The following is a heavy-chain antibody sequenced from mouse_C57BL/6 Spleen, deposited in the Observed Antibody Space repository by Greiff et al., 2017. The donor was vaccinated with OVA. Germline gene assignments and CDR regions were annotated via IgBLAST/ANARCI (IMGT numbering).Heavy chain of an antibody. V-gene: IGHV1-69*01. D-gene: IGHD1-1*01. Sequence: QVHVKQPGAELVMPGASVKLSCKASGYTFTSYWMHWVKQRPGQGLEWIGEIDPSDSYTNYNQKFKGKSTLTVDKSSSTAYMQLSSLTSEDSAVYYCARNYGSFDYWGQGTTLTVSS. J-gene: IGHJ2*01. CDR2: IDPSDSYT. CDR3: ARNYGSFDY. CDR1: GYTFTSYW.